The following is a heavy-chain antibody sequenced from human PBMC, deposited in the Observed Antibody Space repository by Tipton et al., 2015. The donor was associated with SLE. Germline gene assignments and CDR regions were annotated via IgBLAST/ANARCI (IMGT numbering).Heavy chain of an antibody. J-gene: IGHJ4*02. CDR3: ARDDDYGGNSGFDY. D-gene: IGHD4-23*01. Sequence: LSLTCSVSGGSISSSGYHWAWVRQPPGKGLEWIGEINHSGSTNYNPSLKSRVTISVDTSKNQFSLKLSSVTAADTAVYYCARDDDYGGNSGFDYWGQGTLVTVSS. V-gene: IGHV4-39*07. CDR1: GGSISSSGYH. CDR2: INHSGST.